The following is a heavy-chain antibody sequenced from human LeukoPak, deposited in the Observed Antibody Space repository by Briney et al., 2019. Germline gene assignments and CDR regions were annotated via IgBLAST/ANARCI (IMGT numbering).Heavy chain of an antibody. CDR1: GFTIESHV. J-gene: IGHJ5*02. Sequence: TGGSLRLSCEASGFTIESHVMTWVRQAPGKGPEWVASQSGSGHNTYYSESVRGRFAISRDNSKNTVFLQMNSLRVEDTAIYYCATDWTLRGVPTFFDPWGQGTVVSVSS. CDR3: ATDWTLRGVPTFFDP. V-gene: IGHV3-23*01. D-gene: IGHD3-10*01. CDR2: QSGSGHNT.